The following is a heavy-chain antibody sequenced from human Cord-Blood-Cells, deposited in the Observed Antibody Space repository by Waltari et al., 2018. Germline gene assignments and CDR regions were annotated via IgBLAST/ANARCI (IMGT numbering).Heavy chain of an antibody. CDR2: IYYSGGT. J-gene: IGHJ4*02. D-gene: IGHD6-13*01. V-gene: IGHV4-59*01. CDR3: ARGLAAAGMSY. CDR1: GCSISSSY. Sequence: QVQLQESGPGLVKPSETLSLTCTVSGCSISSSYWSWVRQPPGKGLEWIGYIYYSGGTNYNPSRKSRVTISVDTSKNQFSLKLSSVTAADTAVYYCARGLAAAGMSYWGQGTLVTVSS.